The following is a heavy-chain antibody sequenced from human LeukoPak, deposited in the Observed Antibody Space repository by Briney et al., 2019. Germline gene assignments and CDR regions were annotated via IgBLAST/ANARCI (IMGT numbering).Heavy chain of an antibody. V-gene: IGHV3-23*01. CDR1: GFTFSNYA. Sequence: PGGPLRLSCAASGFTFSNYAMSWARQAPGQGLEWVSSVSDSNGSTYYADSVKGRFTISRDNSKNRLYLQMNSLRAEDTAVYYCAKPPHGQWLAFDYWGQGTLVTVSS. J-gene: IGHJ4*02. CDR2: VSDSNGST. D-gene: IGHD6-19*01. CDR3: AKPPHGQWLAFDY.